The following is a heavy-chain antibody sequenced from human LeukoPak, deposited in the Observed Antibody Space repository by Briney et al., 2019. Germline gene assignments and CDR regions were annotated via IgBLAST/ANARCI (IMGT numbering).Heavy chain of an antibody. V-gene: IGHV3-30*18. D-gene: IGHD1-26*01. CDR1: GFTFSSYG. Sequence: GGSLRLSCAASGFTFSSYGMHWVRQAPGKGLEWVAVISYDGSNKYYADSVKGRFTISRDNSKNTLYLQMNSLRAEDTAVYYCAKDGGSSSFDYWGQGTLVTVSS. CDR2: ISYDGSNK. CDR3: AKDGGSSSFDY. J-gene: IGHJ4*02.